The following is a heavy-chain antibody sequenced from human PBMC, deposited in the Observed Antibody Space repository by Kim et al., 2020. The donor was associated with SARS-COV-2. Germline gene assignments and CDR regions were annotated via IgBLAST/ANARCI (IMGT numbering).Heavy chain of an antibody. D-gene: IGHD2-2*01. CDR1: GYTFSSYY. CDR2: IIPRGGTA. J-gene: IGHJ4*02. CDR3: ARGWAQNQLLLEN. V-gene: IGHV1-46*01. Sequence: ASVKVSCKTSGYTFSSYYIHWARQAPGQGLECMGMIIPRGGTANYAQKFQDRVTITTDTSTSTVYMELSSLRSEDTAIYYCARGWAQNQLLLENWGQGTLVTVSS.